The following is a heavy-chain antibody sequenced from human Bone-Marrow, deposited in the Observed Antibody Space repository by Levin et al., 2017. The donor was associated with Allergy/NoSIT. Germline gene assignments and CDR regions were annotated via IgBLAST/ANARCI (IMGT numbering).Heavy chain of an antibody. CDR1: GFTFSKYA. V-gene: IGHV3-23*01. D-gene: IGHD1-26*01. Sequence: GGSLRLSCAASGFTFSKYAIYWVRQAPGKGLEWVSSISGFGYRTYYADSVKGRFTISRDNSKNTVWLQMNSLRADDTAVYYCAKDVRGGDTTGRGYWGQGTLVTVSS. CDR3: AKDVRGGDTTGRGY. J-gene: IGHJ4*02. CDR2: ISGFGYRT.